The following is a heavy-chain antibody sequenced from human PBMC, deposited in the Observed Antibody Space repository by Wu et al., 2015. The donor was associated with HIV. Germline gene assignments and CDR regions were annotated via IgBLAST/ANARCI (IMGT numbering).Heavy chain of an antibody. Sequence: QVQLVQSGAEVKKPGASVKVSCKASGYTFIGHYVHWVRQAPGQGLEWMGGIIPMFVTTKYAQRFQGRVTITADESTSTVYMDLSSLRSGDTAVYYCARGYFDSSGFSPSLQYSYMDVWGKGTTVTVSS. CDR2: IIPMFVTT. D-gene: IGHD3-22*01. J-gene: IGHJ6*03. CDR3: ARGYFDSSGFSPSLQYSYMDV. V-gene: IGHV1-69*01. CDR1: GYTFIGHY.